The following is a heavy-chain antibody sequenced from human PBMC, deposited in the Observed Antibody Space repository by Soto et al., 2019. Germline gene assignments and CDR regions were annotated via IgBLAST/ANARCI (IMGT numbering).Heavy chain of an antibody. J-gene: IGHJ4*02. V-gene: IGHV3-33*01. D-gene: IGHD1-26*01. CDR1: GFSFSNYG. Sequence: GGSLRLSCVASGFSFSNYGMHWVRLAPGKGLEWVAVTWYDVIEKYYADSVKGRFTISRDNSKNTLYLQMNSLRAEDTAVYYCARDSGGGATHFDYWGQGTLVTVSS. CDR2: TWYDVIEK. CDR3: ARDSGGGATHFDY.